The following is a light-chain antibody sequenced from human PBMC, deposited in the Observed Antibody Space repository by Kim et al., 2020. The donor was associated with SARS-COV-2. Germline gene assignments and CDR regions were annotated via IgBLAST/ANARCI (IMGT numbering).Light chain of an antibody. J-gene: IGKJ4*01. Sequence: PGNSATLSCRSSQNIDTSLACYQQRPGQAPRLLVYDASNRATGVPDRFSGSGSGTDFTLTISSLEPEDFSIYYCQQRNSWPPAVTFGGGTKVDIK. V-gene: IGKV3-11*01. CDR1: QNIDTS. CDR2: DAS. CDR3: QQRNSWPPAVT.